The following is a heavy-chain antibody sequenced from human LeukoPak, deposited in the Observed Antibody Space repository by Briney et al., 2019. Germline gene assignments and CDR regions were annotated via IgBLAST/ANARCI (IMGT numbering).Heavy chain of an antibody. CDR3: AKVRYFDWLPPGPFDY. CDR1: GFTFSSYA. CDR2: ISGSGGST. V-gene: IGHV3-23*01. D-gene: IGHD3-9*01. Sequence: GGSLRLSCAASGFTFSSYAMSWVRQAPGKRLEWVSAISGSGGSTYYADSVKGRFTISRDNSKNTLYLQMNSLRAEDTAVYYCAKVRYFDWLPPGPFDYWGQGTLVTVSS. J-gene: IGHJ4*02.